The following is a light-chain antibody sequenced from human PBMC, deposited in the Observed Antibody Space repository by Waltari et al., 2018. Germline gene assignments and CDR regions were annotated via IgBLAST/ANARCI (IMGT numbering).Light chain of an antibody. CDR3: NSRDSSGNLAL. J-gene: IGLJ3*02. Sequence: SSELTQDPAVSVALGRTVRITCQGDSLRNSFVTWYQQKPGKAPMYVTYGKDKRPSGIPDRFSGSRSGNTASLTITGAQAEDEADYYCNSRDSSGNLALFGGGTTLTVL. CDR1: SLRNSF. V-gene: IGLV3-19*01. CDR2: GKD.